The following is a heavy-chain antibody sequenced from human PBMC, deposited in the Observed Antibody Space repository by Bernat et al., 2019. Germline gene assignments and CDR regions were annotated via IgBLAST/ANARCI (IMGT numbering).Heavy chain of an antibody. J-gene: IGHJ3*02. CDR1: GYTFTGYY. D-gene: IGHD6-19*01. CDR3: AREGGWYSHAFDI. V-gene: IGHV1-2*04. CDR2: INPNSGGT. Sequence: QVQLVQSGAEVKKPGASVKVSCKASGYTFTGYYMHWVRQAPGQGLEWMGWINPNSGGTNYAQKFQGWVTMTRDTSISTAYMELGRLGSDDTAVYYCAREGGWYSHAFDIWGQGTMVTVSS.